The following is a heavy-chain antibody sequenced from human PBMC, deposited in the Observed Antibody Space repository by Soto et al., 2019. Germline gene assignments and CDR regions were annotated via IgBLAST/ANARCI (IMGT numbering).Heavy chain of an antibody. CDR1: GYSLSTYA. V-gene: IGHV1-3*01. D-gene: IGHD6-19*01. CDR2: ISGGNGDA. J-gene: IGHJ6*02. Sequence: QVQLVQSGAEVKRPGASVKVSCKASGYSLSTYAIHWVRQAPGQGLEWMGWISGGNGDAKYSQTFQARVTITWDTSANTAYMELSSLKXEDTXXXXCARGVSSGWFHYYGMDVWGQGTTVTVSS. CDR3: ARGVSSGWFHYYGMDV.